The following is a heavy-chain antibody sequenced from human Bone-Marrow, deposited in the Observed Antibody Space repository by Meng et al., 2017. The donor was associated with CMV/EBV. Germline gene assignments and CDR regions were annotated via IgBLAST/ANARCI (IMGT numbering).Heavy chain of an antibody. V-gene: IGHV3-53*01. CDR1: GFTVSSNY. CDR3: ARMGVQGSSAVDI. Sequence: GESLKISCAASGFTVSSNYMSWVRQAPGKGLEWVSVIYSGGSTYYADSVKGRFTISRDNSKNTLYLQMNSLRAEDTAVYYCARMGVQGSSAVDIWGQGTMVPVPS. D-gene: IGHD1-1*01. CDR2: IYSGGST. J-gene: IGHJ3*02.